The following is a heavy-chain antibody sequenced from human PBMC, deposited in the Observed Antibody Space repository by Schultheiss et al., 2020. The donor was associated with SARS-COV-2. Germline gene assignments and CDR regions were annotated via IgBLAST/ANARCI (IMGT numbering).Heavy chain of an antibody. CDR3: AKATSVVVVPYFDY. Sequence: GGSLRLSCAASGFTFSSYAMSWVRQAPGKGLEWVGRIRNKANSHTTEYAASVKGRFTISRDDSKSIAYLQMNSLKTEDTAVYYCAKATSVVVVPYFDYWGQGTPVTVSS. V-gene: IGHV3-72*01. D-gene: IGHD2-2*01. J-gene: IGHJ4*02. CDR2: IRNKANSHTT. CDR1: GFTFSSYA.